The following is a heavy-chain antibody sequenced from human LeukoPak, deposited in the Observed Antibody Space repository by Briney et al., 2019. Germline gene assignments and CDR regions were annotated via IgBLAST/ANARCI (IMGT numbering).Heavy chain of an antibody. V-gene: IGHV1-8*01. CDR3: ARGKEGVQLWLVLDYYGMDV. CDR1: GYTFTSYD. D-gene: IGHD5-18*01. Sequence: ASVKVSCKASGYTFTSYDINWVRQATGQGLEWMGWMNPDSGNTGYAQKFQGRVTMTRNTSISTAYMELSSLRSEDTAVYYCARGKEGVQLWLVLDYYGMDVWGQGTTVTVSS. CDR2: MNPDSGNT. J-gene: IGHJ6*02.